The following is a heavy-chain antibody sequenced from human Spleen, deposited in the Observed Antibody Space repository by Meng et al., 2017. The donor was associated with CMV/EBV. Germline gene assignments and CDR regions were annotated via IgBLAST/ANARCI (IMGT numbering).Heavy chain of an antibody. Sequence: CSASGFTFNSYAMSWVRQAPGKGMEWVSGISDSGVSTYYADSVKGRFTISRDNAKNTLYVQMNSLRAEDTAVYYCAKRDVNSNAFDIWGQGTMVTVSS. J-gene: IGHJ3*02. V-gene: IGHV3-23*01. CDR3: AKRDVNSNAFDI. CDR1: GFTFNSYA. CDR2: ISDSGVST. D-gene: IGHD5-24*01.